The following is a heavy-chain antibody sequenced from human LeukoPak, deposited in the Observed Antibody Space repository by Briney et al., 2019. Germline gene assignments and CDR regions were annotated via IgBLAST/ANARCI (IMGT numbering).Heavy chain of an antibody. CDR2: IYYSGST. V-gene: IGHV4-39*01. Sequence: KPSETLSLTCTVSGXSISSSLNYWGWIRQPPGKGLEWIGSIYYSGSTSYNPSLKSRVTISVDTSKNQFSLKLSSVTAADTAVYYCARPYSSGWYGVLHIWGQGTMVTVSS. CDR1: GXSISSSLNY. J-gene: IGHJ3*02. CDR3: ARPYSSGWYGVLHI. D-gene: IGHD6-19*01.